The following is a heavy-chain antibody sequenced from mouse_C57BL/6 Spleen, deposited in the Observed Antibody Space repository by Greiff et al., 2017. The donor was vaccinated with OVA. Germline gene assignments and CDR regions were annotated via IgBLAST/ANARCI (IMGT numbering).Heavy chain of an antibody. CDR2: INPNNGGT. J-gene: IGHJ1*03. CDR3: ARGGYGSSYWYFDV. D-gene: IGHD1-1*01. CDR1: GYTFTDYN. Sequence: EVQRVESGPELVKPGASVKMSCKASGYTFTDYNMHWVKQSHGKSLEWIGYINPNNGGTSYNQKFKGKATLTVNKSSSTAYLELRSLTSEDSAVYYCARGGYGSSYWYFDVWGTGTTVTVSS. V-gene: IGHV1-22*01.